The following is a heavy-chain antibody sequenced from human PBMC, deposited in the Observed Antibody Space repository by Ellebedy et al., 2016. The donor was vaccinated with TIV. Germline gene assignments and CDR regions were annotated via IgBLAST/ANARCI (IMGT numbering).Heavy chain of an antibody. CDR1: ESTFSSYG. CDR3: ATQLWNTEF. V-gene: IGHV3-23*01. CDR2: ISTTDGT. Sequence: PGGSLRLSCEASESTFSSYGMCWVRQAPGKGLEWVSSISTTDGTHYADSVKGRFTISRDNPKNTLYLQMNSLRVEDTAVYYCATQLWNTEFWGQGTLVIVSS. J-gene: IGHJ4*02. D-gene: IGHD5-24*01.